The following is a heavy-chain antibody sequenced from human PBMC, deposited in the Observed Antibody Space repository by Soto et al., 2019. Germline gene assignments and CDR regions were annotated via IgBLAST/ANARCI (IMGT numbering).Heavy chain of an antibody. V-gene: IGHV4-34*01. CDR3: ARGPYYDFWSGYYPFYYYYYGMDV. D-gene: IGHD3-3*01. Sequence: SETLSLTCAVYGGSFSGYYWSWIRQPPGKGLEWIGEINHSGSTNYNPSLKSRVTISVDTSKNQFSLKLSSVTAADTAVYYCARGPYYDFWSGYYPFYYYYYGMDVWGQGTTVTV. J-gene: IGHJ6*02. CDR1: GGSFSGYY. CDR2: INHSGST.